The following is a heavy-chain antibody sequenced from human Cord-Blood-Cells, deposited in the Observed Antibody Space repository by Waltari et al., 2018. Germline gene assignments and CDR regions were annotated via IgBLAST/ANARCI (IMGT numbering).Heavy chain of an antibody. D-gene: IGHD4-17*01. CDR1: GGTFSSYA. J-gene: IGHJ3*02. CDR2: IIPIFGTA. Sequence: QVQLVQSGAEVKKPGSSVTVSCKASGGTFSSYAISWVRQAPGQGHEWMGVIIPIFGTANYSQKCQVRVTITADESTSTAYMELSSLRSEDTAVYYVARDTVPSFSFDIWGQGTMVTVSS. CDR3: ARDTVPSFSFDI. V-gene: IGHV1-69*01.